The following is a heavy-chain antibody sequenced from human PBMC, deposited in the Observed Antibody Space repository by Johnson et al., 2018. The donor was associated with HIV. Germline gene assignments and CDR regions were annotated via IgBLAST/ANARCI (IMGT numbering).Heavy chain of an antibody. CDR1: GFTVTSNY. J-gene: IGHJ3*02. CDR3: ATRATRRAFDI. V-gene: IGHV3-66*01. CDR2: IYSGGST. Sequence: VQLVESGGGLVQPGGSLRLSCAASGFTVTSNYMSWVRQAPGKGLEWVSVIYSGGSTYYADSVKGRFTISRDNSENTLYLQMNSLRAENTAVYYCATRATRRAFDIWGQGTMVTVSS.